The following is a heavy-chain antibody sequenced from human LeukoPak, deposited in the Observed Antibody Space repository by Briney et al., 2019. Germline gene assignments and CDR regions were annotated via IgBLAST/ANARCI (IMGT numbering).Heavy chain of an antibody. J-gene: IGHJ3*02. CDR2: MNPNSGNT. D-gene: IGHD6-13*01. CDR1: GYTFTSYD. V-gene: IGHV1-8*01. Sequence: ASVKVSCKASGYTFTSYDINWVRQATGQGLEWMGWMNPNSGNTGYAQKFQGRVTMTRNTSISTAYMELSSLRSEDTAVYYCARGKRGSSWSRGAFDIWGQGTMVTVSS. CDR3: ARGKRGSSWSRGAFDI.